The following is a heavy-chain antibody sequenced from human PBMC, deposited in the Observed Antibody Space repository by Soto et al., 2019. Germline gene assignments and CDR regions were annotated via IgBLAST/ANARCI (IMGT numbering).Heavy chain of an antibody. D-gene: IGHD3-10*01. J-gene: IGHJ6*02. CDR3: ARHLWYTTHYDYGMDV. Sequence: GESLKISCKGSGYRFASYWIGWVRQMSEKGLEWMGIIYPGDSDTRYSPSFQGQVTISADKSINTAYLQWSSLKASDTAMYYCARHLWYTTHYDYGMDVWGQGTTVTVYS. V-gene: IGHV5-51*01. CDR1: GYRFASYW. CDR2: IYPGDSDT.